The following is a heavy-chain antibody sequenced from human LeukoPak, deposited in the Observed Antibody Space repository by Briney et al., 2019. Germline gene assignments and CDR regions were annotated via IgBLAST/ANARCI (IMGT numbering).Heavy chain of an antibody. CDR3: ARPTVSRDGYTFDY. V-gene: IGHV1-18*01. D-gene: IGHD5-24*01. Sequence: RGASVKVSCKASGYTFTSYGISWVRQAPGQGLEWMGWISGSNGNTNYAQKLQGRVTMTTDTSTSTAYMELRSLRSDDTAVYYCARPTVSRDGYTFDYWGQGALVTVSS. CDR1: GYTFTSYG. J-gene: IGHJ4*02. CDR2: ISGSNGNT.